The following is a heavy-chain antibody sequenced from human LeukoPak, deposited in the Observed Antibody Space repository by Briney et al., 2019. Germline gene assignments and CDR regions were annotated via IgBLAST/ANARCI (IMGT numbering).Heavy chain of an antibody. Sequence: PGGSLRLSCAASGFTFSSYSMNWVRQAPGKGLEWVSYISSSSSTIYYADSVKGRFTISRDNAKNSLYLQMNSLRAEDTAVYYCARVHCSSTSCLLYFDYWGQGTLVTVSS. D-gene: IGHD2-2*01. CDR2: ISSSSSTI. J-gene: IGHJ4*02. V-gene: IGHV3-48*04. CDR3: ARVHCSSTSCLLYFDY. CDR1: GFTFSSYS.